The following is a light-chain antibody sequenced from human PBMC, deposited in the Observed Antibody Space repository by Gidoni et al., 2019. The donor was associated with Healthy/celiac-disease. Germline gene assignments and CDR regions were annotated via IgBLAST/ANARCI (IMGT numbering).Light chain of an antibody. CDR3: QQYGSSPWT. CDR2: GSS. CDR1: QSVSSSY. Sequence: EIVSTQSPCTLSLSPGERATLSCRASQSVSSSYLAWYQQQPGQAPRLLIYGSSSRAPGIPDRFSGSGSGTDFTLTISRLEPEDFAVYYCQQYGSSPWTFGQGTKVEIK. J-gene: IGKJ1*01. V-gene: IGKV3-20*01.